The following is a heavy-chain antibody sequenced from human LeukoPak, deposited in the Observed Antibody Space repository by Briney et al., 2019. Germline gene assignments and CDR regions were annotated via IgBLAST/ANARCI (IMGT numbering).Heavy chain of an antibody. J-gene: IGHJ4*02. CDR1: GYSFTNYW. CDR2: VYPGDSDT. D-gene: IGHD6-13*01. CDR3: ARPSITYSSSWYGEFYFDY. V-gene: IGHV5-51*01. Sequence: GESLKISCKASGYSFTNYWIGWVRQMPGKGLEWMGIVYPGDSDTKYSPPFQGQVTISADKSISTAYLQWSSLKASDTAMYYCARPSITYSSSWYGEFYFDYWGQGTLVTVSS.